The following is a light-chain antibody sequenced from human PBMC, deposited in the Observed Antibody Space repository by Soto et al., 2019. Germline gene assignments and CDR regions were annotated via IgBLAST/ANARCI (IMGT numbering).Light chain of an antibody. CDR3: AAWDDNMSGGHYI. CDR2: ADT. J-gene: IGLJ1*01. Sequence: QSVLTQPPSVSGAPGQRITISCTGSSSNIGAGYDVHWYRQLPGTAPKLLIFADTKRPSGVPDRFSGSKSGTSASLAITGLQAEDEADYYCAAWDDNMSGGHYIFGTGTKLTVL. V-gene: IGLV1-40*01. CDR1: SSNIGAGYD.